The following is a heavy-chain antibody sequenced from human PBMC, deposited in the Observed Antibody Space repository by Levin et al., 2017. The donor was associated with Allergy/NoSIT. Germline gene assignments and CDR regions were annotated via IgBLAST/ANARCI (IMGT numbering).Heavy chain of an antibody. CDR3: ARETYDNPQFDP. V-gene: IGHV3-30*04. D-gene: IGHD3-22*01. Sequence: GESLKISCAASGFTFSSYAMHWVRQAPGKGLEWVAVISYDGSNKYYADSVKGRFTISRDNSKNTLYLQMNSLRAEDTAVYYCARETYDNPQFDPWGQGTLVTVSS. J-gene: IGHJ5*02. CDR2: ISYDGSNK. CDR1: GFTFSSYA.